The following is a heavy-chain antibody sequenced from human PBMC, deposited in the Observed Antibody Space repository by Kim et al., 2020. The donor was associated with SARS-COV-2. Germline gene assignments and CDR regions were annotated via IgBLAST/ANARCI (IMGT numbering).Heavy chain of an antibody. D-gene: IGHD3-10*01. CDR2: MSYSGNT. CDR3: ARHGGQSMIRGVLGAFDI. Sequence: SETLSLTCTVSGGSINSYSWSLIRQPPGKGLEWIGYMSYSGNTNYDPSLKSRITISVDTSKNQLSLKLNSVTAADTAVYYCARHGGQSMIRGVLGAFDIWGQGTMVTVSS. V-gene: IGHV4-59*08. CDR1: GGSINSYS. J-gene: IGHJ3*02.